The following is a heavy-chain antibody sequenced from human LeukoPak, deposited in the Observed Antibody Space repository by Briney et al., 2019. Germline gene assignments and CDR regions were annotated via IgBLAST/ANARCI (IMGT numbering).Heavy chain of an antibody. CDR1: GFTFSSYW. CDR3: ARGPNYYDFWSGYYN. D-gene: IGHD3-3*01. J-gene: IGHJ4*02. Sequence: GGSLRLSCAASGFTFSSYWMSWVRQAPGKGLEWVANIKQDGSEKYYVDSVKGRFTISRDNAKNSLYLQMNSLRAEDTAVYYCARGPNYYDFWSGYYNWGQGTLVTVSS. V-gene: IGHV3-7*01. CDR2: IKQDGSEK.